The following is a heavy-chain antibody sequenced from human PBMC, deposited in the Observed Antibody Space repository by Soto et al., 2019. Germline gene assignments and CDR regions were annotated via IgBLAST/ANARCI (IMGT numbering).Heavy chain of an antibody. D-gene: IGHD1-7*01. V-gene: IGHV1-3*01. CDR3: ARDRQGNYWFDP. CDR2: INAGNGNT. Sequence: ASVKVSCKASGYTFTSYAMHWVRQAPGQRLEWMGWINAGNGNTKYSQKFQGRVTITRDTSASTAYMELSSLRSEDTAVYYCARDRQGNYWFDPWGQGTLVTVSS. CDR1: GYTFTSYA. J-gene: IGHJ5*02.